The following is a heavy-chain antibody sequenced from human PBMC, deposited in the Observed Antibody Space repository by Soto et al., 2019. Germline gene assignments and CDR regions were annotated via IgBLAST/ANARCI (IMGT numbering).Heavy chain of an antibody. Sequence: EVQLVESGGGLVKPGGSLRLSCAASGFSFSTYSLNLVRQAPGKGLEWVSSIIGSSTYIFYADSVKGRFTISRDNAKNSLSLQMNSLRAGDTAVYYCARDVRSWNFESWGQGTVVTVSS. V-gene: IGHV3-21*01. J-gene: IGHJ4*02. CDR2: IIGSSTYI. D-gene: IGHD6-13*01. CDR3: ARDVRSWNFES. CDR1: GFSFSTYS.